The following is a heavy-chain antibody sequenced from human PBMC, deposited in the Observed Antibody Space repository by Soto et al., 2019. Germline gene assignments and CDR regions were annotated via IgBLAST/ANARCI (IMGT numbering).Heavy chain of an antibody. Sequence: PSETLSLTCTVSGGSISSYYWSWIRQPPGKGLEWIGYIYYSGSTNYNPSLKSRVTISVDTSKNQFSLKLSSVTAADTAVYYCARASIWFREGGGRRDYYYYYGMDVWGQGTTVTVSS. CDR1: GGSISSYY. CDR2: IYYSGST. J-gene: IGHJ6*02. CDR3: ARASIWFREGGGRRDYYYYYGMDV. D-gene: IGHD3-10*01. V-gene: IGHV4-59*01.